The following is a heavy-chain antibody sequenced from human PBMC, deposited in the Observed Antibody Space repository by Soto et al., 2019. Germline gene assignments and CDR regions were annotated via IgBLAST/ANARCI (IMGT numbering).Heavy chain of an antibody. CDR3: ARDRYDFWSGYHYYYYYGMDV. J-gene: IGHJ6*02. Sequence: EVQLVETGGGLIQPGGSLRLSCAASGFTVSSNYMSWVRQAPGKGLEWDSVIYSGGSTYYADSVKGRFTISRDNSKNTMYLQMNSLRAEDTAVYYCARDRYDFWSGYHYYYYYGMDVWGQGTTVTVSS. V-gene: IGHV3-53*02. D-gene: IGHD3-3*01. CDR2: IYSGGST. CDR1: GFTVSSNY.